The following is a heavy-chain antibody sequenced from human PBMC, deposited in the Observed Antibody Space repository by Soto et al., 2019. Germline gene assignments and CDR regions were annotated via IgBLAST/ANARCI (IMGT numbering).Heavy chain of an antibody. CDR1: GGSISSSSYY. Sequence: SETLSLTCTVSGGSISSSSYYWGWIRQPPGKGLEWIGSIYYSGSTYYNPSLKSRVTISVDASKNQFSLKLSSVTAADTAVYYCARLGSGSWMLWGFWFDSWGQGTLVTVSS. D-gene: IGHD2-8*02. V-gene: IGHV4-39*01. CDR3: ARLGSGSWMLWGFWFDS. CDR2: IYYSGST. J-gene: IGHJ5*01.